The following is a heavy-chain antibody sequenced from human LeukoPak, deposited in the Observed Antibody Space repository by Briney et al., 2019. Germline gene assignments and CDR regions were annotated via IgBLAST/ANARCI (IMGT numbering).Heavy chain of an antibody. D-gene: IGHD3-3*01. CDR1: GFTFSDYY. V-gene: IGHV3-11*04. J-gene: IGHJ6*02. Sequence: GGSLRLSCAASGFTFSDYYMSWIRQAPGKGLEWVSYISSSGSTIYYADSVKGRFTISRGNAKNSLYLQMNSLRAEDTAVYYCARDSTIFGVVSGMDVWGQGTTVTVSS. CDR2: ISSSGSTI. CDR3: ARDSTIFGVVSGMDV.